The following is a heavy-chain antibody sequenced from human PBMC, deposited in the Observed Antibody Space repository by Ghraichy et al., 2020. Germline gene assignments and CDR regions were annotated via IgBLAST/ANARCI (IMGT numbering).Heavy chain of an antibody. V-gene: IGHV4-34*01. Sequence: SETLSLTCAVYGGSFSGYYWSWIRQPPGKGLEWIGEINHSGSTNYNPSLKSRVTISVDTSKNQFSLKLSSVTAADTAVYYCARGIQMDIVVVPAAGFDYWGQGTLVTVSS. D-gene: IGHD2-2*03. CDR2: INHSGST. CDR3: ARGIQMDIVVVPAAGFDY. J-gene: IGHJ4*02. CDR1: GGSFSGYY.